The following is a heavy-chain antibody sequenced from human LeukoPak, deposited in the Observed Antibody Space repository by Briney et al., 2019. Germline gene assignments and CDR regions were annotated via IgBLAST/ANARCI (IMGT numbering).Heavy chain of an antibody. CDR2: ISSSGSAI. D-gene: IGHD6-6*01. V-gene: IGHV3-48*03. CDR1: GFTFSSYE. J-gene: IGHJ5*02. CDR3: AKDRIAVRPGWFDP. Sequence: PGGSLRLSCAASGFTFSSYEMNWVRQAPGKGLEWVSKISSSGSAIYYADSVKGRFTIFRDNAKSSLYLQMNSLRAEDTAVYYCAKDRIAVRPGWFDPWGQGNLVTVSS.